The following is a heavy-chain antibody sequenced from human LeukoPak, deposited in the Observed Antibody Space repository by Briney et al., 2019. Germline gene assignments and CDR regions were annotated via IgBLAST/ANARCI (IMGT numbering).Heavy chain of an antibody. J-gene: IGHJ4*02. Sequence: PSETLSLTCTVSGGSISSSSYYWGWIRQPPGKGLEWIGSIYYSGSTYYNPSLKSRVTISVDTSKNQFSLKLSSVTAADTAVYYCARDGRFGELDYWGQGTLVTVSS. V-gene: IGHV4-39*07. CDR3: ARDGRFGELDY. CDR2: IYYSGST. CDR1: GGSISSSSYY. D-gene: IGHD3-10*01.